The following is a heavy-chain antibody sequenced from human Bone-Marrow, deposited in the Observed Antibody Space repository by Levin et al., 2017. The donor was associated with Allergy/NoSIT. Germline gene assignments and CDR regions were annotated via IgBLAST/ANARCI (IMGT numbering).Heavy chain of an antibody. J-gene: IGHJ4*02. D-gene: IGHD3-16*02. CDR3: ARGGQLHLGELSLYPFDY. Sequence: PSETLSLTCTVSGGSISSYYWSWIRQPPGKGLEWIGYIYYSGSTNYNASLKSGVTISVDTSKNQFSLKLSSVTAADTAVYYCARGGQLHLGELSLYPFDYWGQGTLVTVSS. V-gene: IGHV4-59*01. CDR2: IYYSGST. CDR1: GGSISSYY.